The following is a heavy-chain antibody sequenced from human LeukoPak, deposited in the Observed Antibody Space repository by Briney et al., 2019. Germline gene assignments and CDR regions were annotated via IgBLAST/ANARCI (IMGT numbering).Heavy chain of an antibody. CDR1: GFTVDSNY. Sequence: GGSLRLSCAASGFTVDSNYLSWVRQAPGKGLEWVANIKQDGSKKSYVDSVKGRFTISRDNAKNSLYLQMNSLRAEDTAIYYCTRVGYIDEGIDYWGQGTLVTVSS. CDR2: IKQDGSKK. D-gene: IGHD5-24*01. J-gene: IGHJ4*02. V-gene: IGHV3-7*04. CDR3: TRVGYIDEGIDY.